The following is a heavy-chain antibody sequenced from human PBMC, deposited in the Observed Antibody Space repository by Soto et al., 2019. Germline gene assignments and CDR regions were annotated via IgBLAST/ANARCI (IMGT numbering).Heavy chain of an antibody. J-gene: IGHJ5*02. CDR1: GYTFTSYG. CDR2: ISAYNGNT. V-gene: IGHV1-18*04. CDR3: ARDLARRITIFGVA. Sequence: WASVKVSCKASGYTFTSYGISWVRQAPGQGLEWMGWISAYNGNTNYAQKLQGRVTMTTDTSTSTAYMELRSLRSDDTAVYYCARDLARRITIFGVAWGQGTLVTVSS. D-gene: IGHD3-3*01.